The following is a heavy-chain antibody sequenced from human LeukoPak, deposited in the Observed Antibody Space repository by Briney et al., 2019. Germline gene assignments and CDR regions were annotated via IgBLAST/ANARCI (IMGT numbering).Heavy chain of an antibody. CDR1: GFTFSSHA. V-gene: IGHV3-23*01. J-gene: IGHJ5*02. CDR2: ISGSGGST. D-gene: IGHD1-26*01. CDR3: AKGRGSYYLSWFDP. Sequence: GGSLRLSCAASGFTFSSHAMSWVRQAPGKGLEWVSAISGSGGSTYYADSVKGRFTISRDNSKNTLYLQMNSLRAEDTAVYYCAKGRGSYYLSWFDPWGQGTLVTVSS.